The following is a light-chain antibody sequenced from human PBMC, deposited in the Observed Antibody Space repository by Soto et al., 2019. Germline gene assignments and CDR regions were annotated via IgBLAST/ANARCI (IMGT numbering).Light chain of an antibody. CDR1: SSDVGGGYNY. Sequence: QSALTQPASVSGSPGQSITISCSGTSSDVGGGYNYVSWYQQHPGKAPKLMVYDVSYRPSGISNRFSGSKSGNTASLTISGLQIEDEADYYCCSYTSTSTYVFGAGTKATVL. V-gene: IGLV2-14*01. CDR2: DVS. CDR3: CSYTSTSTYV. J-gene: IGLJ1*01.